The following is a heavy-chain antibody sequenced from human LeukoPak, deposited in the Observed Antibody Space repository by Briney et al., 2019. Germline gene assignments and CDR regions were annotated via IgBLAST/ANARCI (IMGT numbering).Heavy chain of an antibody. CDR2: IYYSGST. Sequence: SETLSLTCTVSGGSLSSGDYYWSWIRQPPGKGLEWIGYIYYSGSTYYNPSLKSRVTISVDTSKNQFSLKLSSTAADTAVYYCATYDYGDLDAFDIWGQGTMVTVSS. CDR3: ATYDYGDLDAFDI. V-gene: IGHV4-30-4*08. J-gene: IGHJ3*02. D-gene: IGHD4-17*01. CDR1: GGSLSSGDYY.